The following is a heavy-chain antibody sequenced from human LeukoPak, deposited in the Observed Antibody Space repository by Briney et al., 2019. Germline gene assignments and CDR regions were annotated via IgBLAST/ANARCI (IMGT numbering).Heavy chain of an antibody. J-gene: IGHJ4*02. D-gene: IGHD6-13*01. CDR3: ARDSSSWSFDY. CDR1: GFTFSSYS. V-gene: IGHV3-21*01. Sequence: GGSLRLSCAASGFTFSSYSMNWVRQAPGKGLEWVSSISSSSSYIYYADSVKGRFTISRDNAKNSLYLQMNSLRAEDTAAYYCARDSSSWSFDYWGQGTLVTVSS. CDR2: ISSSSSYI.